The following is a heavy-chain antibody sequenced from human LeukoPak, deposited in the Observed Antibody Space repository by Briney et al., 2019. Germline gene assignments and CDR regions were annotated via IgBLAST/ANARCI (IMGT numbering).Heavy chain of an antibody. CDR1: GYTFTIYG. CDR3: ARGREYSSGWYPYYYYGMDV. CDR2: ISAYNGNT. V-gene: IGHV1-18*01. Sequence: EASVKVSCKASGYTFTIYGISWVRQAPGQGLEWMGWISAYNGNTNYAQKLQGRVTMTTDTSTSTAYMELRSLRSDDTAVYYCARGREYSSGWYPYYYYGMDVWGQGTTVTVSS. J-gene: IGHJ6*02. D-gene: IGHD6-19*01.